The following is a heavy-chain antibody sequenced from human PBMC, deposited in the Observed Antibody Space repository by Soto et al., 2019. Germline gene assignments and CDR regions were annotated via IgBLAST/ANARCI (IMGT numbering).Heavy chain of an antibody. CDR3: VRRSTLSYLGMDV. Sequence: GGSLRLSCVVSGFTFSSYEMHWVRQTPGKGLEWVAIISYDGSNKYYADSVKGRFTFSRDNSKNMMYLQMNSLRTEDTAVYSCVRRSTLSYLGMDVWGQGTTVTVSS. CDR2: ISYDGSNK. V-gene: IGHV3-30-3*01. J-gene: IGHJ6*02. CDR1: GFTFSSYE. D-gene: IGHD1-26*01.